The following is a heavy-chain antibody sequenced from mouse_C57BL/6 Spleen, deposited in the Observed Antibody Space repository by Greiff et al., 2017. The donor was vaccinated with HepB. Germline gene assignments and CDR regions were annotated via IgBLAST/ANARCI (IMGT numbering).Heavy chain of an antibody. CDR3: ARGGYDYEMDY. CDR1: GYSITSGYD. Sequence: EVQLQQSGPGMVKPSQSLSLTCTVTGYSITSGYDWHWIRHFPGNKLEWMGYISYSGSTNYNPSLKSRISITHDTSKNHFFLKLNSVTTEDTATYYCARGGYDYEMDYWGQGTSVTVSS. V-gene: IGHV3-1*01. D-gene: IGHD2-4*01. J-gene: IGHJ4*01. CDR2: ISYSGST.